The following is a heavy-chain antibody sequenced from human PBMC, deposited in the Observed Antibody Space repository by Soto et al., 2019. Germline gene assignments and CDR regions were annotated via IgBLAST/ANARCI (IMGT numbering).Heavy chain of an antibody. CDR1: GVSVTSCY. J-gene: IGHJ5*02. V-gene: IGHV4-59*02. CDR3: STSQDPFPGCYS. CDR2: ISHSGLR. Sequence: QVQLQESGPGLVKPSETLSLTCIVSGVSVTSCYCTWILQSPGKGLEWIGYISHSGLRHYRVSLQSRLTLTIVTSQNQVALKLTSDTAADTAIYYFSTSQDPFPGCYSWGQRNLVSVSS. D-gene: IGHD2-2*01.